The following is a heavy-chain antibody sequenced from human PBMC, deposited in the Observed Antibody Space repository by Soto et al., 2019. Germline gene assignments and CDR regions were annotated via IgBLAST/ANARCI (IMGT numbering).Heavy chain of an antibody. CDR1: GGTFSDYA. CDR3: ARGRGIGFSSTWNIYWYYNMDV. Sequence: QVQLVQSGAEVRKSGSSVKVSCKAAGGTFSDYALSWVRQAPGQGLEWMGGIIPMFATTNYAQKFQGRVTITADDSANTAHMELSSLKSEDTVVYYCARGRGIGFSSTWNIYWYYNMDVWGQGTTVTVSS. J-gene: IGHJ6*02. CDR2: IIPMFATT. V-gene: IGHV1-69*01. D-gene: IGHD6-13*01.